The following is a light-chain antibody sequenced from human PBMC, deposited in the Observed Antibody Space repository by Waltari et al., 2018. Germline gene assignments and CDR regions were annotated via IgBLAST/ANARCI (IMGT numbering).Light chain of an antibody. CDR3: YQHYITPFT. CDR2: WAS. Sequence: DIVMTQSPDSLAVSLGERATINCKSSQSVLYSSNNKNYLSWYQQKPGQPPKLLIYWASTRESGVPDRFTGGGSGTDFTLTISSLQAEYVAVYYCYQHYITPFTFGPGTKVDIK. J-gene: IGKJ3*01. CDR1: QSVLYSSNNKNY. V-gene: IGKV4-1*01.